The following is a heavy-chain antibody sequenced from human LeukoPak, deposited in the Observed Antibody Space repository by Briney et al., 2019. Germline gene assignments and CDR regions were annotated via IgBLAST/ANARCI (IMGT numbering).Heavy chain of an antibody. CDR1: GFTFSSYS. J-gene: IGHJ4*02. V-gene: IGHV3-21*01. Sequence: PGRSLRLSCAASGFTFSSYSMNWVRQAPGKGLEWVSSISSSSSYVYYADSVKGRFTISRDNAKNSLYLQMNSLRAEDTAVYYCARDDSSGYYTNFDYWGQGTLVTVSS. CDR2: ISSSSSYV. D-gene: IGHD3-22*01. CDR3: ARDDSSGYYTNFDY.